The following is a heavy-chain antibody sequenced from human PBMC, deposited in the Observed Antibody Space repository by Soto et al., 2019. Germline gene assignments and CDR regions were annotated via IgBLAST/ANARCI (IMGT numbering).Heavy chain of an antibody. D-gene: IGHD6-19*01. CDR1: GFTFSTYA. CDR2: ISGSGGST. CDR3: AKDPRIGIAVAGVFDY. V-gene: IGHV3-23*01. Sequence: EVQLLESGGGLVQPGGSLRLSCAASGFTFSTYAMSWVRQAPGKGLGWVSAISGSGGSTYYADSVKGRFTISRDNSKNTLYLQMNSLRAEDTAVYYCAKDPRIGIAVAGVFDYWGQGTLVTVSS. J-gene: IGHJ4*02.